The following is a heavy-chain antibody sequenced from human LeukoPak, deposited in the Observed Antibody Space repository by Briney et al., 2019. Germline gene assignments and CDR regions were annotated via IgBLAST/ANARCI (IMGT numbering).Heavy chain of an antibody. D-gene: IGHD1-26*01. J-gene: IGHJ3*02. V-gene: IGHV5-51*01. CDR2: IYPGDSDT. CDR1: GSRFTSYW. Sequence: GASLKISCKGSGSRFTSYWIGWVRQLPGKGLEWMGIIYPGDSDTRYSPSFQGQVTISADKSISTAYLQWSSLKASDTAMYYCARLIGEHGIEEGIGAFDIWGQGTMVTGSS. CDR3: ARLIGEHGIEEGIGAFDI.